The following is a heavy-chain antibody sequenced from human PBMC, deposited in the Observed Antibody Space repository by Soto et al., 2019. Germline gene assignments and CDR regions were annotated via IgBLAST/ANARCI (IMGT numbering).Heavy chain of an antibody. V-gene: IGHV3-23*01. D-gene: IGHD4-4*01. J-gene: IGHJ4*02. CDR3: AKGFYRDAYTTGFFDY. CDR1: GFTFTNYV. Sequence: LRLSCAASGFTFTNYVMTWVRQAPGKGLEWVSSISGSGTITYYADSVKGRFTISRDNSKNTLSLQMNSLRAEDTAVYYCAKGFYRDAYTTGFFDYWGQGTLVTVSS. CDR2: ISGSGTIT.